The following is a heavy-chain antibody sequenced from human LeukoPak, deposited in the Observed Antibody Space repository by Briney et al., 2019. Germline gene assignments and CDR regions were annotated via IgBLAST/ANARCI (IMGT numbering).Heavy chain of an antibody. V-gene: IGHV4-4*07. Sequence: SETLSLTCTVSGGSISSYYWSWIRQPAGKGLEWIGRIYTSGSTNYNPSLKSRVTMSVDTSKNQFSLKLSSVTAADTAVYYCAREVVVVPAAIRYFDYWGQGTLVTVSS. CDR1: GGSISSYY. CDR2: IYTSGST. J-gene: IGHJ4*02. D-gene: IGHD2-2*02. CDR3: AREVVVVPAAIRYFDY.